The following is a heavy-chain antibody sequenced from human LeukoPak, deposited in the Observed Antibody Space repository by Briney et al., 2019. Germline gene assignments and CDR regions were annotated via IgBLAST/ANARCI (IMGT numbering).Heavy chain of an antibody. Sequence: TGGSLRLSCAASGFTFSSYAMSWVRQAPGKGLEWVSAISGSGGSTYYADSVKGRFTISRDNSKNTLYLQMNSLRAEDTAVYYCAKEGLPHTVAGPPPVRYFDYWGQGTLVTVSS. V-gene: IGHV3-23*01. CDR1: GFTFSSYA. D-gene: IGHD6-19*01. CDR2: ISGSGGST. CDR3: AKEGLPHTVAGPPPVRYFDY. J-gene: IGHJ4*02.